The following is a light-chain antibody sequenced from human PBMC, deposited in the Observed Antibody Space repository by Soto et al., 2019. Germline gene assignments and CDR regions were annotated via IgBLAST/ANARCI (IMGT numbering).Light chain of an antibody. CDR2: SAS. Sequence: DIQMTQSPASLSASVGDRVSITCRASQTISNYLNWYQQKPGAAPKLLIYSASTLQSGVPSRFSGSGFGTDYTLTISSLQPADFAVYYCQQTFRTPHTFGQGTKLDIE. J-gene: IGKJ2*01. CDR1: QTISNY. V-gene: IGKV1-39*01. CDR3: QQTFRTPHT.